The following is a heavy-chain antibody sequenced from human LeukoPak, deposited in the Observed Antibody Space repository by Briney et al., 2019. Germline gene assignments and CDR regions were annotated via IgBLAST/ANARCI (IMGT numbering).Heavy chain of an antibody. D-gene: IGHD6-13*01. V-gene: IGHV5-51*01. Sequence: GESLKISCKGSGYSFTSYWIGWVRQMPGKGLEWMAIIYPGDSDTRYSPSFQGQVTISADKSISTAYLQWSSLKASDTAMYYCARPGYSSSWPDAFDIWGQGTMVTVSS. J-gene: IGHJ3*02. CDR1: GYSFTSYW. CDR2: IYPGDSDT. CDR3: ARPGYSSSWPDAFDI.